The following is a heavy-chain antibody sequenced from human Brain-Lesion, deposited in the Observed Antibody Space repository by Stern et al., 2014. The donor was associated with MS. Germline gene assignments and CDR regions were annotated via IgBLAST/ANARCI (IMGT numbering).Heavy chain of an antibody. V-gene: IGHV3-21*01. Sequence: VQLVQSGGGLVKPGGSLRLSCAASGFTFSSYTMNWVRQAPGKGLEWVSSINRGSDYLYYEDSVKGRFTISRDNAKNSLYLQMNSLRAEDTALYYCARVETPLADFYYYYGMDVWGQGTTVTVSS. CDR1: GFTFSSYT. CDR3: ARVETPLADFYYYYGMDV. CDR2: INRGSDYL. J-gene: IGHJ6*02. D-gene: IGHD5-18*01.